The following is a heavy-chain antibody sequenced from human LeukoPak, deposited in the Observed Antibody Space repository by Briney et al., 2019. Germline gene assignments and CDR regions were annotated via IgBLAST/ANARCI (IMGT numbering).Heavy chain of an antibody. CDR2: ISWNSGSI. J-gene: IGHJ4*02. CDR1: GFTFDDYA. D-gene: IGHD2-2*01. V-gene: IGHV3-9*01. Sequence: PGGSLRLSCAASGFTFDDYAMHWVRHAPGKGLEGVSGISWNSGSIGYADSVKGRFTISRDNAKNSLYLQMNSLRAEDTALYYCAKGVEVVPAAAHYFDYWGQGTLVTVSS. CDR3: AKGVEVVPAAAHYFDY.